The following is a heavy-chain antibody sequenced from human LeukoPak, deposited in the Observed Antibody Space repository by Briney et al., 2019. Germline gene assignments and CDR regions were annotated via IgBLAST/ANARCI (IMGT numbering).Heavy chain of an antibody. V-gene: IGHV3-23*01. Sequence: GGSLRLSCAASDFTFNSYAMNWVRQAPGKGLEWVSVISGSGGSTYYADSVKGRFTISRDNSKNTLYLQMNSLRAEDTAVYYCAKAAGWLLHYWGQGTLVTVSS. CDR1: DFTFNSYA. J-gene: IGHJ4*02. CDR2: ISGSGGST. CDR3: AKAAGWLLHY. D-gene: IGHD3-22*01.